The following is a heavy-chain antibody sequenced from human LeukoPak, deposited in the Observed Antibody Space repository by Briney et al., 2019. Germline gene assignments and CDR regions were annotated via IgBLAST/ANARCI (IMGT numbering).Heavy chain of an antibody. V-gene: IGHV4-59*01. CDR3: ASVAAAGDLYYYYGMDV. CDR1: GGSISSYY. Sequence: SETLSLTCTVSGGSISSYYWSWIRQPPGKGLEWIGYIYYSGSTNYNPSLKSRVTISVDTSKNQFSLKLSSVTAADTAVYYSASVAAAGDLYYYYGMDVWGQGTTVTVSS. D-gene: IGHD6-13*01. CDR2: IYYSGST. J-gene: IGHJ6*02.